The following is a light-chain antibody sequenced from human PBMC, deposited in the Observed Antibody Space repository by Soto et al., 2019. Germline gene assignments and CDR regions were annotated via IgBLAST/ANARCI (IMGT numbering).Light chain of an antibody. CDR2: GAS. Sequence: DIVLTQSPGTLSLSPGERATLSCRASQSVSSNSLAWYQQKPGQAPRLLIYGASSRANGIPDRFSGSGSGTDFTLTVSRLEPEDFAVYYCQQYCSFARTFGQGTLLEI. CDR3: QQYCSFART. J-gene: IGKJ5*01. V-gene: IGKV3-20*01. CDR1: QSVSSNS.